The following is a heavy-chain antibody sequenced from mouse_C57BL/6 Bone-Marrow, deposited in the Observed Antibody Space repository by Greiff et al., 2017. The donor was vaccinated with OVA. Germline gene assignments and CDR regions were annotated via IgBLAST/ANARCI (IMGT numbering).Heavy chain of an antibody. Sequence: EVKLMESGPGLVKPSQSLSLTCSVTGYSITSCYYWYWIRQFPGNKLEWMGYISYDGSNNYNPSLKNRISITRDTSKNQFFLKLNSVTTEDTATYYCAREEGLRRFDYWGQGTTLTVSS. V-gene: IGHV3-6*01. D-gene: IGHD2-4*01. CDR2: ISYDGSN. J-gene: IGHJ2*01. CDR1: GYSITSCYY. CDR3: AREEGLRRFDY.